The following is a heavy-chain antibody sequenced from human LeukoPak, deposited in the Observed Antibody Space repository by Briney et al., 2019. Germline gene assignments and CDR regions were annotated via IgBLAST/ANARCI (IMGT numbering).Heavy chain of an antibody. Sequence: SETLSLTCTVSGGSISSGYYWGWIRQPPGKGLEWIGSIYHSGSTYYNPSLKSRVTISVDTSKNQFSLKLSSVTAADTAVYYCARVLPYGSGTYYFDYWGQGTLVTVSS. D-gene: IGHD3-10*01. V-gene: IGHV4-38-2*02. CDR1: GGSISSGYY. CDR3: ARVLPYGSGTYYFDY. J-gene: IGHJ4*02. CDR2: IYHSGST.